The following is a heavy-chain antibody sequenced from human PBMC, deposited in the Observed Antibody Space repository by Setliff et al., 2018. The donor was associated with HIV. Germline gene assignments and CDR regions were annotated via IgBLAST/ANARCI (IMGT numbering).Heavy chain of an antibody. Sequence: SETLSLTCTVSGGSISSSNYYWGWIRQPPGKGLEWIGNIYYSGSTYYNPSLKSRVTISVDTSKNRFSLKLSSVTAADTAVYYCARRSGWELQYFNYWGQGTLVTVSS. CDR2: IYYSGST. CDR3: ARRSGWELQYFNY. CDR1: GGSISSSNYY. J-gene: IGHJ4*02. V-gene: IGHV4-39*01. D-gene: IGHD1-26*01.